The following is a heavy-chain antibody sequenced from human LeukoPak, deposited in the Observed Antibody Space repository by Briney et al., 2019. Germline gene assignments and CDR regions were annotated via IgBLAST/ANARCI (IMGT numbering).Heavy chain of an antibody. J-gene: IGHJ4*02. CDR3: ARGISVMIVAPGY. Sequence: GGSLRLSCAASGFTFSNNAMSWVRQAPGKGLEWVSVIYSNNITYYADSVKGRFTISRDSSKNTLYLQMNSLRAEDTAVYYCARGISVMIVAPGYWGQGTLVTVSS. V-gene: IGHV3-53*01. D-gene: IGHD3-22*01. CDR1: GFTFSNNA. CDR2: IYSNNIT.